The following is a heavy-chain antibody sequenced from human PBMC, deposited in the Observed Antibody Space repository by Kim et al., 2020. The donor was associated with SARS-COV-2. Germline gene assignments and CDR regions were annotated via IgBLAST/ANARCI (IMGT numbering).Heavy chain of an antibody. CDR3: ARDLDYSNYGDMGY. D-gene: IGHD4-4*01. V-gene: IGHV3-30-3*01. CDR2: ISYDGSNK. CDR1: GFTFSSYA. J-gene: IGHJ4*02. Sequence: GGSLRLSCAASGFTFSSYAMHWVRQAPGKGLEWVAVISYDGSNKYYADSVKGRFTISRDNSKNTLYLQMNSLRAEDTAVYYCARDLDYSNYGDMGYCGQGTLVTVSS.